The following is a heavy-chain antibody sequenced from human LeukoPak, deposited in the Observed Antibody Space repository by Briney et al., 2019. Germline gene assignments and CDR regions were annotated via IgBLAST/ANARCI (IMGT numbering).Heavy chain of an antibody. J-gene: IGHJ4*02. CDR1: GGSISSYY. V-gene: IGHV4-59*01. CDR2: IYYSGST. CDR3: ARVRDGDYALAY. D-gene: IGHD4-17*01. Sequence: SETLSLTXTVSGGSISSYYWSWIRQPPGKGVEWIGYIYYSGSTNYIPSLKSRVTISVDTSKNQFSLKLSSVTAADTAVYYCARVRDGDYALAYWGQGTLVTVSS.